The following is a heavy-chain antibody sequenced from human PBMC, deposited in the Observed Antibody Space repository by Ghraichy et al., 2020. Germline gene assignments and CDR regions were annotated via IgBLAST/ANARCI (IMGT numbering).Heavy chain of an antibody. Sequence: ASVKVSCKASGFRFSSHGYTWVRQAPGQGLEWMGWISPYSGNTNFAQKFQGRVSMTTDTSTSTAYMELRSLRSDDTANYYCARNWGRGPIDFFDYWGQGTVVTVSS. CDR1: GFRFSSHG. J-gene: IGHJ4*02. D-gene: IGHD3-16*01. CDR2: ISPYSGNT. CDR3: ARNWGRGPIDFFDY. V-gene: IGHV1-18*01.